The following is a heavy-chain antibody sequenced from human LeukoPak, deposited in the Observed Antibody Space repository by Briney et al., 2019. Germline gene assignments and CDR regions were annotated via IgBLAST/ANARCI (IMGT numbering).Heavy chain of an antibody. CDR1: GGSISSSSYH. CDR3: ARHLGGSSLFNY. V-gene: IGHV4-39*01. Sequence: SETLSLTCTVSGGSISSSSYHWGWIRQPPGKGLEWIGSIYYSGSTYYNPSLKSRVTISVDTSKNQFSLQLSSVTAADTAVYCCARHLGGSSLFNYWGQGTLVTVSS. J-gene: IGHJ4*02. CDR2: IYYSGST. D-gene: IGHD5-12*01.